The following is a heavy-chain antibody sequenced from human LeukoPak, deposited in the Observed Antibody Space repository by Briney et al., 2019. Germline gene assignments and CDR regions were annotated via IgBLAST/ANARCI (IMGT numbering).Heavy chain of an antibody. V-gene: IGHV3-30*02. CDR1: GFTFSSYG. Sequence: TGGSLRLSCAASGFTFSSYGMHWVRQAPGKGLEWVAFIRYDGSNKYYADSVKGRFTISRDNSKNTLYLQMNSLRAEDTAVYYCAKANLRYCSSTSCYDFDYWGQGTLVTVSS. D-gene: IGHD2-2*01. CDR3: AKANLRYCSSTSCYDFDY. CDR2: IRYDGSNK. J-gene: IGHJ4*02.